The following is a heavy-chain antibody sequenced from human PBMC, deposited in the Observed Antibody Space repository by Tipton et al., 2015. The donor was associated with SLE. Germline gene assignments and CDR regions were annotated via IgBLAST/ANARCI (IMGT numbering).Heavy chain of an antibody. V-gene: IGHV4-4*08. CDR2: IYTRGST. CDR3: ARRQGYSSSWYGRGNWFDP. Sequence: TLSLTCGVYGGSFTGYYWSWIRQSPGKGLEWIGRIYTRGSTNYNLSLKSRVTISVDTSKNQFSLKLSSVTAADTAVYYCARRQGYSSSWYGRGNWFDPWGQGTLVTVSS. D-gene: IGHD6-13*01. J-gene: IGHJ5*02. CDR1: GGSFTGYY.